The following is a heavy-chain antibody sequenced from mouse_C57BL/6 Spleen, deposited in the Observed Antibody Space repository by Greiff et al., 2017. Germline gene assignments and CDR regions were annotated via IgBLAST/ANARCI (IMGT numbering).Heavy chain of an antibody. CDR1: GFTFSDAW. CDR2: IRNKANNHAT. Sequence: DVKLVESGGGLVQPGGSMKLSCAASGFTFSDAWMDWVRQSPEKGLEWVAAIRNKANNHATYYAESVKGRFTISRDDSKSSVYLQMNSLRAEDTGIYYCTSPLREIFAYWGQGTLVTVSA. V-gene: IGHV6-6*01. J-gene: IGHJ3*01. CDR3: TSPLREIFAY. D-gene: IGHD1-1*01.